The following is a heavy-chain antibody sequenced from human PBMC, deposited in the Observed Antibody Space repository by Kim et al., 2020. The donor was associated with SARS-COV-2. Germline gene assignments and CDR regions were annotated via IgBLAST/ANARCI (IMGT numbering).Heavy chain of an antibody. Sequence: GGSLRLSCAASGFTFSSYAMHWVRQAPGKGLEWVAVISYDGSNKYYADSVKGRFTISRDNSKNTLYLQMNSLRAEDTAVYYCASGDGYSSSWPGYWGQGTLVTVSS. V-gene: IGHV3-30-3*01. CDR3: ASGDGYSSSWPGY. CDR2: ISYDGSNK. J-gene: IGHJ4*02. D-gene: IGHD6-13*01. CDR1: GFTFSSYA.